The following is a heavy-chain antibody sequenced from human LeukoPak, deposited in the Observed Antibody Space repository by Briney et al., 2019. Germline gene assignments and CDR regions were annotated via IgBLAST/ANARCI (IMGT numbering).Heavy chain of an antibody. V-gene: IGHV3-48*04. J-gene: IGHJ4*02. CDR1: GFTFSNAW. CDR3: ARQWLGETNDY. D-gene: IGHD6-19*01. Sequence: GGSLRLSCAASGFTFSNAWMNWVRQAPGKGLEWVSYISSSGSTIYYADSVKGRFTISRDNAKNSLYLQMNSLRAEDTAVYYCARQWLGETNDYWGQGTLVTVSS. CDR2: ISSSGSTI.